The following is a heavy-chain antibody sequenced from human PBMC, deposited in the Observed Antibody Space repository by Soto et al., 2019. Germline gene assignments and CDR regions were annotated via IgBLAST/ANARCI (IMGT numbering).Heavy chain of an antibody. J-gene: IGHJ4*02. Sequence: QVQLVQSGAEVKKPGSSVKVSCKASGGTFSSYTISWVRQAPGQGLEWMGRIIPILGIANYAQKFQGRVTIAADKSTSTADMELSSLRSEDTAVYYCAGGMRYYYDSSGPTSHFDYWGQGTLVTVSS. CDR3: AGGMRYYYDSSGPTSHFDY. CDR1: GGTFSSYT. D-gene: IGHD3-22*01. V-gene: IGHV1-69*02. CDR2: IIPILGIA.